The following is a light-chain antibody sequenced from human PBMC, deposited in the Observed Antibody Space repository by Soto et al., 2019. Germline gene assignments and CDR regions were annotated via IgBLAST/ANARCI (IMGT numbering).Light chain of an antibody. V-gene: IGLV2-11*01. CDR2: DVN. Sequence: QSVLTQPRSVSGSPGQSVTISCTGTNSYVGIYNYVCWYHQHPGKAPKLIIHDVNKRPSGVPDRFSGSKSGNTASLTISGLQTDDEADYYCYSYAGTSWVFGGGTKVTVL. J-gene: IGLJ3*02. CDR3: YSYAGTSWV. CDR1: NSYVGIYNY.